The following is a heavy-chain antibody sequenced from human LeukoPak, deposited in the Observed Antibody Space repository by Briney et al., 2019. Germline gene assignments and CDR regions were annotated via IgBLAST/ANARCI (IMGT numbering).Heavy chain of an antibody. CDR1: GITFGSYA. Sequence: PGGSLRLSCAASGITFGSYAMYWVRQAPGKGLEWVSAISGSGGSTYYADSVKGRFTISRDNSKNTLYLQMNSLRAEDTAVYYCAKAPNSGSYYSFDYWGQGTLVTVSS. D-gene: IGHD1-26*01. CDR3: AKAPNSGSYYSFDY. J-gene: IGHJ4*02. CDR2: ISGSGGST. V-gene: IGHV3-23*01.